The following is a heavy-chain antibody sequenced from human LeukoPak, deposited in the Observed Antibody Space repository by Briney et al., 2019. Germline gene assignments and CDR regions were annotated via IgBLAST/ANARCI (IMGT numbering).Heavy chain of an antibody. V-gene: IGHV3-30*18. CDR1: GFTFSTYN. Sequence: GGSLRLSCAASGFTFSTYNMHWARQAPGKGLEWVAVITYDGNDKYYADSVKGRFTISRDNSKNTLYLQMNSLRAEDTAVYYCAKDLYSSNWYNWFDPWGQGTLVTVSS. D-gene: IGHD6-13*01. CDR3: AKDLYSSNWYNWFDP. CDR2: ITYDGNDK. J-gene: IGHJ5*02.